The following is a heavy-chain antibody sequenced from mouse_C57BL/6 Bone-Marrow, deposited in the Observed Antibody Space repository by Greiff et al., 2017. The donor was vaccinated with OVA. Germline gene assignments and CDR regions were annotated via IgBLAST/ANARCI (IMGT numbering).Heavy chain of an antibody. V-gene: IGHV1-81*01. D-gene: IGHD2-1*01. Sequence: VQLQESGAELAKPGASVKLSCKASGYTFTGYSISWVKQRTGQGLEWIGEIYPRSGSTYYNEKFKGKATLTADKSSSTAYMELRSLTSEDSAVYDCARGGGYGNYIGYWGKGTLVTVSA. CDR1: GYTFTGYS. CDR2: IYPRSGST. J-gene: IGHJ3*01. CDR3: ARGGGYGNYIGY.